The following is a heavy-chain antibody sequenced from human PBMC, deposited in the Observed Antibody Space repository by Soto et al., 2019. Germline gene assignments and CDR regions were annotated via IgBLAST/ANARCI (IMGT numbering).Heavy chain of an antibody. J-gene: IGHJ4*02. CDR2: IKQEGSEK. Sequence: EVQLVESGGGLVQPGGSLRLSCAASGFTFSSYWMNWVRQAPGKGLEWVANIKQEGSEKYYVDSVKGRFTISGDNAKNSLYLQMNSLRAEDTAVYYGARDYGSGRWGQGTLVTVSS. CDR3: ARDYGSGR. CDR1: GFTFSSYW. V-gene: IGHV3-7*01. D-gene: IGHD3-10*01.